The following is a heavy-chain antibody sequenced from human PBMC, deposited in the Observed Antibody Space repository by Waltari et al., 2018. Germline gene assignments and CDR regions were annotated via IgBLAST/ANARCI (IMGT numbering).Heavy chain of an antibody. Sequence: EVQLVESGGGLVQPGGSRRLSWAASGFTLSRYWMSWVRQAPGKGPEWVANIMTDGSEEYYVDSVRGRFTISRDNAKNSLYLQMNSLRPEDTAVYYCARDQWFAFDIWGHGTMVTVSS. CDR3: ARDQWFAFDI. J-gene: IGHJ3*02. D-gene: IGHD3-22*01. V-gene: IGHV3-7*01. CDR2: IMTDGSEE. CDR1: GFTLSRYW.